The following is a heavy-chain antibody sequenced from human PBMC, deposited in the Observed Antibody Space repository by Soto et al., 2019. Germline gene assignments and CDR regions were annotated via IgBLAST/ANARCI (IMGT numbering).Heavy chain of an antibody. CDR2: MYYSGST. J-gene: IGHJ6*02. Sequence: QVQLQESGPGLVKPSETLSLTCTVSGASISSYYWSWIRQPPGKGLEWIGYMYYSGSTNYNPSLNSRVSISVDTSKNQFSLRLSSVTAADTAVYHCARQMFIGGMDVWGQGTTVTVSS. CDR3: ARQMFIGGMDV. V-gene: IGHV4-59*08. D-gene: IGHD2-15*01. CDR1: GASISSYY.